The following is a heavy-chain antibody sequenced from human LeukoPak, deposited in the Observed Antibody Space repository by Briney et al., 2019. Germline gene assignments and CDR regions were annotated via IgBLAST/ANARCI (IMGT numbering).Heavy chain of an antibody. CDR3: ARVDSGDIVVVVAARHHLPHWFDP. CDR1: GGSFSDYY. Sequence: SETLSLTCAVYGGSFSDYYWSWIRQPPGKGLEWIGEINHSGSTNYNPSLKSRVTISVDTSKNQFSLKLSSVTAADTAVYYCARVDSGDIVVVVAARHHLPHWFDPWGQGTLVTVSS. CDR2: INHSGST. V-gene: IGHV4-34*01. D-gene: IGHD2-15*01. J-gene: IGHJ5*02.